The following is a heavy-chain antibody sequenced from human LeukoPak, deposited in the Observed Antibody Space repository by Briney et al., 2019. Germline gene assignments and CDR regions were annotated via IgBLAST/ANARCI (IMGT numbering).Heavy chain of an antibody. CDR3: AMGEGAVAGSFDY. V-gene: IGHV3-66*01. D-gene: IGHD6-19*01. J-gene: IGHJ4*02. CDR2: IHRGVST. Sequence: GESLRLSCAASGFTVSRNYMGWVRQAPGKGREWVSVIHRGVSTYYADSVKGRFTISRDNSKNTLYLQMNSLRPEDTAVYYCAMGEGAVAGSFDYWGQGTLVTVSS. CDR1: GFTVSRNY.